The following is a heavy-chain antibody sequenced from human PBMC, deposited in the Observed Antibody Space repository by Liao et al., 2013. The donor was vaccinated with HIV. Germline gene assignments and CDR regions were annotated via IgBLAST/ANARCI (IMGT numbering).Heavy chain of an antibody. D-gene: IGHD1-26*01. CDR2: ISYRGTT. CDR3: ARGGAGANSEFFQY. V-gene: IGHV4-30-4*01. J-gene: IGHJ1*01. Sequence: QVQLQESGPGLVRPSQTLSLSCTASGGSINSGDFYWSWIRLPPGKGLEWIGHISYRGTTYYNPSLKGRGTISLGTSNNQFSLKLSSVTASDTAMYYCARGGAGANSEFFQYWGHGNLVTVS. CDR1: GGSINSGDFY.